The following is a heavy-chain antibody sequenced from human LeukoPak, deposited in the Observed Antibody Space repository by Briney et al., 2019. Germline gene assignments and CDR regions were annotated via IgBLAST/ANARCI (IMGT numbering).Heavy chain of an antibody. J-gene: IGHJ4*02. CDR3: ARDMTGTTLFDY. V-gene: IGHV3-48*03. D-gene: IGHD1-20*01. Sequence: PGGSLRLSCAASGFTFSGYEMSWVRHAPGKRLEWPSYISSRDNTIYYADSVKGRFTISRDNAKNSLYLQMTSLRTEDTAVYYCARDMTGTTLFDYWGQGTLVTVSS. CDR2: ISSRDNTI. CDR1: GFTFSGYE.